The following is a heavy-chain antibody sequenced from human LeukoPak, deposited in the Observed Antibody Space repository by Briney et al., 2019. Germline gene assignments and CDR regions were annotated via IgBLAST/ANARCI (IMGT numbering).Heavy chain of an antibody. D-gene: IGHD6-19*01. Sequence: GGSLRLSCAASGFTFSSYAISWVRQAPGKGLEWVSAISGTGGSTYYADSVKGRFTISRDNSKNTLYLQMNSLRAEDTAVYYCAKDTTVAVARGVGDYYYGVDVWGKGTTVTVSS. J-gene: IGHJ6*04. CDR2: ISGTGGST. CDR3: AKDTTVAVARGVGDYYYGVDV. CDR1: GFTFSSYA. V-gene: IGHV3-23*01.